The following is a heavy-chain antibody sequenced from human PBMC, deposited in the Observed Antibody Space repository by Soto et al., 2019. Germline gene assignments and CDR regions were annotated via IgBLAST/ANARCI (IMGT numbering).Heavy chain of an antibody. CDR2: INAGNGNT. D-gene: IGHD1-26*01. CDR1: GYTFTSYA. V-gene: IGHV1-3*01. Sequence: GASVKVSCKASGYTFTSYAMHWVRQAPGQRLEWMGWINAGNGNTKYSQKFQGRVTITRDTSASTAYMELSSLRSEDTAVYYCARPTTERYAFDIWGQGTMVTVSS. J-gene: IGHJ3*02. CDR3: ARPTTERYAFDI.